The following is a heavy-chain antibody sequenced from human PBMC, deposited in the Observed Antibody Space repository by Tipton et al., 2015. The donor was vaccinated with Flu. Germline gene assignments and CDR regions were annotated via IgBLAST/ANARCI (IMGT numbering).Heavy chain of an antibody. J-gene: IGHJ6*02. V-gene: IGHV1-69*01. CDR3: ARGGITGTTMHYYYGMDV. D-gene: IGHD1-7*01. CDR1: GGTFSSYA. Sequence: QLVQSGAEVKKPGSSVKVSCKASGGTFSSYAISWVRQAPGQGLEWMGGIIPIFGTANYAQKFQGRVTITADESTSTAYMELSSLRSEDTAVYYCARGGITGTTMHYYYGMDVWCQGTTVTVSS. CDR2: IIPIFGTA.